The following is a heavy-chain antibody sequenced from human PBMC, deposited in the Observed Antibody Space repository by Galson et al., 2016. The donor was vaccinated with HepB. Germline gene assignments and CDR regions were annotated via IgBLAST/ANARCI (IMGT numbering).Heavy chain of an antibody. CDR3: ARQRGGDFWSGFVAYNWFDP. D-gene: IGHD3-3*01. Sequence: SVKVSCKASGYTFTSYYMHWVRQAPGQGLEWMGIINPSGGSTSYAQKFQGRVTMTRDTSTSTVYMELSSLRSEDRAVYYCARQRGGDFWSGFVAYNWFDPGGQGTLVTVSS. CDR1: GYTFTSYY. J-gene: IGHJ5*02. CDR2: INPSGGST. V-gene: IGHV1-46*01.